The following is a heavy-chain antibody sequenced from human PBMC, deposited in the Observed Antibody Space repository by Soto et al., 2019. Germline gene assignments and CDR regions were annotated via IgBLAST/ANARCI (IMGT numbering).Heavy chain of an antibody. D-gene: IGHD1-1*01. CDR3: AKETYTASSNYYYGMDV. J-gene: IGHJ6*02. CDR2: ISYDGSNK. CDR1: GFTFSSYG. V-gene: IGHV3-30*18. Sequence: GGSLRLSCAASGFTFSSYGMHWVRQAPGKGLEWVAVISYDGSNKYYADSVKGRFTISRDNSKNTLYLQMNSLRAEDTAVYYCAKETYTASSNYYYGMDVWGQGTTVTVSS.